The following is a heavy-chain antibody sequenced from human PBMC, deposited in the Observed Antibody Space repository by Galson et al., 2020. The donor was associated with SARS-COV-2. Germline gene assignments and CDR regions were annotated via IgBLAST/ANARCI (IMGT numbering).Heavy chain of an antibody. Sequence: SETLSLTCTVSGGSISSGSYYWSWIRQPAGKGLEWIGRIYTSGSTNYNPSLKSRVTISVDTSKNQFSLKLSSVTAADTAVYYCARVAVASVWYFDLWGRGTLVTVSS. V-gene: IGHV4-61*02. D-gene: IGHD6-19*01. CDR1: GGSISSGSYY. CDR2: IYTSGST. CDR3: ARVAVASVWYFDL. J-gene: IGHJ2*01.